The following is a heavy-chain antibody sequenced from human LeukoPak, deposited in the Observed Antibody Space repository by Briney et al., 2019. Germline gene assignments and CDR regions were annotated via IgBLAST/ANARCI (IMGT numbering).Heavy chain of an antibody. CDR2: ISWNSGSI. J-gene: IGHJ4*02. D-gene: IGHD6-13*01. Sequence: GGSLRLSCAASGFTFDDYAMHWVRQPPGKGLEWVSGISWNSGSIGYADSVKGRFTISRDNAKNSLYLQMNSLRAEDTALYYCAKDPTRDSSSPRWDFDYWGQGTLVIVSS. V-gene: IGHV3-9*01. CDR3: AKDPTRDSSSPRWDFDY. CDR1: GFTFDDYA.